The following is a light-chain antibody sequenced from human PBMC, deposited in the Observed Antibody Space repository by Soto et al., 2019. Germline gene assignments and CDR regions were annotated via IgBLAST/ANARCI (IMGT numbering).Light chain of an antibody. Sequence: EIVMTQSPATLSVSPGERATLSCRASQSVSSNLAWYQQKPGQTPQLLIYVASTRATGIPARFSGSGSGTEFTLTLRSLQSEDFAVYYCQQYNVWPLTFGGGTKVEFK. J-gene: IGKJ4*01. CDR3: QQYNVWPLT. CDR1: QSVSSN. CDR2: VAS. V-gene: IGKV3-15*01.